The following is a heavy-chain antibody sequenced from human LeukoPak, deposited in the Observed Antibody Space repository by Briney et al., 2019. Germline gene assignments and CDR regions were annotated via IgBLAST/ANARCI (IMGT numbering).Heavy chain of an antibody. V-gene: IGHV3-30*04. CDR1: GFTFSSYA. J-gene: IGHJ4*02. Sequence: GRSLRLSRAASGFTFSSYAMHWVRQAPGKGLEWAAVISYDGSNKYYADSVKGRFTISRDNFKNTLYLQMNSLRAEDTAVYYCARGGSSWYVFRSDYWGQGTLVTVSS. CDR2: ISYDGSNK. CDR3: ARGGSSWYVFRSDY. D-gene: IGHD6-13*01.